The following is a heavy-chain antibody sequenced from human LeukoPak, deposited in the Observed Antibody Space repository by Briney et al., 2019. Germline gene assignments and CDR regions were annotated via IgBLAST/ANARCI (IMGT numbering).Heavy chain of an antibody. V-gene: IGHV1-24*01. CDR3: ATGDFWSGYAFNY. CDR2: FDPEDGET. D-gene: IGHD3-3*01. J-gene: IGHJ4*02. Sequence: GASVKVSCKVSGYTLTELSMHWVRQAPGKGLEWMGGFDPEDGETIYAQKFQGRVTMTEDTSTDTAYMELSSLRSEGTAVYYCATGDFWSGYAFNYWGQGTLVTVSS. CDR1: GYTLTELS.